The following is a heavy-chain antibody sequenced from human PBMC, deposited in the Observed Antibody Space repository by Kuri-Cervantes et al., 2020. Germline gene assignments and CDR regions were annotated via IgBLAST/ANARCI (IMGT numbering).Heavy chain of an antibody. V-gene: IGHV4-59*01. CDR3: AKDRSPTQ. CDR1: GASISIYY. Sequence: SETLSLTCSLSGASISIYYWTWIRQPPGKGLEWIGNIFYNGSTNFNPSLKSRVTISVDTSKNQFSLKLTSVTAADTAVYYCAKDRSPTQWGQGTLVTVSS. J-gene: IGHJ4*02. CDR2: IFYNGST.